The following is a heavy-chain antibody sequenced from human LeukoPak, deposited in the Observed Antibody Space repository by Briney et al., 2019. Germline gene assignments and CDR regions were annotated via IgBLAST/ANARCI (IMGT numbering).Heavy chain of an antibody. D-gene: IGHD2-15*01. CDR1: GFTFSSYW. CDR3: AREGCSGGSCYHNWFDP. J-gene: IGHJ5*02. CDR2: INQDGSEK. V-gene: IGHV3-7*01. Sequence: PGGSLRLSCAASGFTFSSYWMSWVRQAPGKGLEWVANINQDGSEKYYVDSVKGRFTISRDNVKNSLYLQMNSLRAEDTAVYYCAREGCSGGSCYHNWFDPWGQGTLVTVSS.